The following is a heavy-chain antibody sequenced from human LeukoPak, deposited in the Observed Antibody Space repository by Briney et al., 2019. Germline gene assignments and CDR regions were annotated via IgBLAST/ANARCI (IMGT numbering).Heavy chain of an antibody. Sequence: GGSLRLSCAASGFTFSNYDMHWVRQTTGKGLEWVSAINTAGDTYYPGSVKGRFTISRENAKNSFYLQMNSLRAEDTAVYYRARRITAAGTLDYWGQGTLVTVSS. V-gene: IGHV3-13*01. CDR1: GFTFSNYD. CDR3: ARRITAAGTLDY. J-gene: IGHJ4*02. D-gene: IGHD6-13*01. CDR2: INTAGDT.